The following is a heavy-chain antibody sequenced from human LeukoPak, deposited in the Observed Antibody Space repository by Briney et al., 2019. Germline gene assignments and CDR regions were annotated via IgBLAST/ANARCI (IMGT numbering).Heavy chain of an antibody. CDR2: INGNGYST. CDR3: ARGPDSAEGAPFFYHYMDV. CDR1: GFTFGSYA. V-gene: IGHV3-23*01. D-gene: IGHD2/OR15-2a*01. Sequence: GTSLRLSCGVSGFTFGSYAMTWVSQAPGKGLEWVASINGNGYSTYYADSVRGRFTLSRDNSKNTLHLQMNTLRTEDTAVYYCARGPDSAEGAPFFYHYMDVWGKGTTVSVSS. J-gene: IGHJ6*03.